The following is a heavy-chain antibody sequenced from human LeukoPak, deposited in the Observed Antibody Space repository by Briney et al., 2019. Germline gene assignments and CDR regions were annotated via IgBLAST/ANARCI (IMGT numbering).Heavy chain of an antibody. V-gene: IGHV3-23*01. D-gene: IGHD4-17*01. CDR1: GFTFSSYA. CDR3: AKVSYGDYSSFDY. CDR2: ISGSGGST. Sequence: GGSLRLSCAASGFTFSSYAMSWVRQAPGKGLEWVSAISGSGGSTYYADSVKGRFTISRDNSKNTLYLQTNSLRAEDTAVYYCAKVSYGDYSSFDYWGQGTLVTVSS. J-gene: IGHJ4*02.